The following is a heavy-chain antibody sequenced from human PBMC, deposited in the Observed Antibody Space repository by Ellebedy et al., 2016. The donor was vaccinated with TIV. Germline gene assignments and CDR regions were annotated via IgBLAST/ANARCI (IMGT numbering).Heavy chain of an antibody. CDR2: INPSGGSAST. D-gene: IGHD4-23*01. J-gene: IGHJ4*02. CDR1: GNTFTTYY. Sequence: AASVKVSCRASGNTFTTYYIHWVRQAPGQGLEWMGIINPSGGSASTRYAQKFQDRVTMTRETSTTTVYMDLSSLRSEDTAVYYCARQRGGNAFDYWGQGTLVIVSS. CDR3: ARQRGGNAFDY. V-gene: IGHV1-46*01.